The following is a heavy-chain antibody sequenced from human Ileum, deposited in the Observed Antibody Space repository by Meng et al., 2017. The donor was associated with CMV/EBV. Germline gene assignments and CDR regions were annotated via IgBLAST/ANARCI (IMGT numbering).Heavy chain of an antibody. Sequence: GESLKISCAASGFTFSSYWMSWVRQAPGKGLEWVANKKQDGSEKYYVDSVKGRFTISRDNAKNSLYLQMNSLRAEDKAVYYCAKGAGRTYYNYGIDVWGQGTTVTVSS. CDR3: AKGAGRTYYNYGIDV. CDR1: GFTFSSYW. V-gene: IGHV3-7*01. J-gene: IGHJ6*02. CDR2: KKQDGSEK.